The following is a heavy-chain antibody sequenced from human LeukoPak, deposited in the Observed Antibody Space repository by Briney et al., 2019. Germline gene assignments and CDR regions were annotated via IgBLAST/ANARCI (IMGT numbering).Heavy chain of an antibody. CDR2: ISGSGENT. CDR3: AKDERSSTSGWYGWFDR. Sequence: PGGSLRLSCAASGFTFSSNWMYWVRQAPGTGLEWVSSISGSGENTYYADSVKGRFTISRDNYKNTLYLQMNSLRVDDTALYFCAKDERSSTSGWYGWFDRWGQGTLVTVSS. V-gene: IGHV3-23*01. CDR1: GFTFSSNW. J-gene: IGHJ5*02. D-gene: IGHD6-19*01.